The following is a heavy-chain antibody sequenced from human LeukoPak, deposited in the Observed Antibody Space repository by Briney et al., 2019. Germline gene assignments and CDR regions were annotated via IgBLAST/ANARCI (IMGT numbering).Heavy chain of an antibody. CDR3: ARCALGVWADNYYMDV. J-gene: IGHJ6*03. Sequence: GSPRLSSSPSQSPTGYAMSWARQAPGMGLEWVACISSRRTNMYYADSVKGRFIISRDNAKKSLSLEMNSLTSHDTAIYYCARCALGVWADNYYMDVWGTGTTVIVSS. CDR1: QSPTGYA. D-gene: IGHD3-16*01. CDR2: ISSRRTNM. V-gene: IGHV3-21*01.